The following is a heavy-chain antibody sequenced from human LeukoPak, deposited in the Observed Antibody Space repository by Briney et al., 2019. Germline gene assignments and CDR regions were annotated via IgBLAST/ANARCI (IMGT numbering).Heavy chain of an antibody. CDR3: ARDYYDSSASATFDY. D-gene: IGHD3-22*01. CDR1: GFTFSDYT. J-gene: IGHJ4*02. CDR2: ISSDKSYI. V-gene: IGHV3-21*01. Sequence: NPGGSLRLSCEASGFTFSDYTMNGVRQAPGKGLEWVSSISSDKSYIKYADSVKGRFSISRDNTKNSLFLEMRSLRVEDTAVYFCARDYYDSSASATFDYWGQGNLVTVSS.